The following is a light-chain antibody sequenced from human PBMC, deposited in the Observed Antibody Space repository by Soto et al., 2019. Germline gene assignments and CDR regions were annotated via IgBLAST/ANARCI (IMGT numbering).Light chain of an antibody. CDR2: GAS. CDR1: QSVSSSTS. J-gene: IGKJ4*01. V-gene: IGKV3-20*01. CDR3: QQYGDSPLT. Sequence: EIVLTQSPGTLSLSPGERAALSCRASQSVSSSTSLAWYQQKTGQAPRLLIYGASSRAVGVPDRFSGSGSGTDFTLTISRLEPEEFAVYYCQQYGDSPLTFGGGTEVE.